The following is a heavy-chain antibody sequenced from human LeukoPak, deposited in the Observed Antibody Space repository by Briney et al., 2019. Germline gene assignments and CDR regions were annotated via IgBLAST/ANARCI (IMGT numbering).Heavy chain of an antibody. CDR2: IYYSGST. D-gene: IGHD1-26*01. Sequence: PSETLSLTCSVSGFSIISDYYWSWIRQPPGKGLEWIGYIYYSGSTNYNPSLKSRVTISVDTSKNQFSLKLSSVTAADTAVYYCAREVTGGALDYWGQGTLVTVSS. CDR1: GFSIISDYY. V-gene: IGHV4-61*01. J-gene: IGHJ4*02. CDR3: AREVTGGALDY.